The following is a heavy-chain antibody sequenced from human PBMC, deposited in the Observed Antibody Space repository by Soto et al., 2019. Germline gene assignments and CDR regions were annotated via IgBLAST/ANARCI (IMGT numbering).Heavy chain of an antibody. J-gene: IGHJ4*02. D-gene: IGHD3-10*01. CDR2: ITSSNNYI. CDR3: ARESSVAIRGVIIDS. V-gene: IGHV3-21*01. CDR1: EFTFSRHT. Sequence: GGSLRLSCAASEFTFSRHTMNWVRQAPGKGLEWVASITSSNNYIYYADSVKGRFTVSRDNAKNSLYLQMNSLRAEDTAIYYCARESSVAIRGVIIDSWGQGALVTVSS.